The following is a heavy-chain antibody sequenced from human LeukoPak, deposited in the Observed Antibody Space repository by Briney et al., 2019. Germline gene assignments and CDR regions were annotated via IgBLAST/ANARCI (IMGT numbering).Heavy chain of an antibody. CDR3: ARAGGSYSNAEYFQH. J-gene: IGHJ1*01. Sequence: PAASVKVSCKASGGTFSSYAISWVRQAPGQGLEWMGGIIPIFGTANYAQKFQGRVTITADESTSTAYMELSSLRSEDTAVYYCARAGGSYSNAEYFQHWGQGTLVTVSS. CDR1: GGTFSSYA. CDR2: IIPIFGTA. D-gene: IGHD1-26*01. V-gene: IGHV1-69*13.